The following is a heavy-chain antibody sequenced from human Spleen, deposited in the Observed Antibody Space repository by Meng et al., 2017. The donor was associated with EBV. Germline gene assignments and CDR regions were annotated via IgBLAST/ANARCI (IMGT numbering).Heavy chain of an antibody. J-gene: IGHJ4*02. Sequence: QLAQWGAGLLKPSETLSLTCAVSGGPFSSYYWSWIRQPPGKGLEWIGEINQSGSIYYNPSLMGRVTISGDTSRNQFSLKLISVTAADTAVYYCARGPYYEWGQGTLVTVSS. CDR2: INQSGSI. V-gene: IGHV4-34*01. CDR1: GGPFSSYY. D-gene: IGHD1-26*01. CDR3: ARGPYYE.